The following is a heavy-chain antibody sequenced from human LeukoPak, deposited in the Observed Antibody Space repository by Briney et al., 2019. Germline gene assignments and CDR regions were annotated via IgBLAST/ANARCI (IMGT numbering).Heavy chain of an antibody. CDR2: ISGSGGST. V-gene: IGHV3-23*01. J-gene: IGHJ4*02. D-gene: IGHD6-13*01. CDR3: AKGGRITAVLPFDY. CDR1: GFTFSSYA. Sequence: PGGSLRLSCAASGFTFSSYAMSWVRQAPGKGLEWVSAISGSGGSTYYADSVKGRFTISRDNSKNTLYLQVSSLRAEETAVYCCAKGGRITAVLPFDYWGQGTLVTVSS.